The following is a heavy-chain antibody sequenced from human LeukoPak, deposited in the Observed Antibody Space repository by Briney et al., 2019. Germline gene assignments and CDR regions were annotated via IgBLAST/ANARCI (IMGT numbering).Heavy chain of an antibody. CDR3: ARSIPGPHCGGGGCPPTLTPFDL. CDR2: MYSGGTA. J-gene: IGHJ4*02. D-gene: IGHD2-15*01. CDR1: GFIVSSKY. V-gene: IGHV3-53*01. Sequence: GSLRLSCAASGFIVSSKYMSWIRQAPGKELEWVSVMYSGGTAFYADSVRGRFTISRDNSKNTLYLQMNRLKVEDTAVYYCARSIPGPHCGGGGCPPTLTPFDLWGQGTLVTVSS.